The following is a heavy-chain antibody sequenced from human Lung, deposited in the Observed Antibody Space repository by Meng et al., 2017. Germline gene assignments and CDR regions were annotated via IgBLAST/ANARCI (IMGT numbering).Heavy chain of an antibody. CDR2: INHSGST. Sequence: QVPVEQGGAGLWKPAATLSLAWVVSGGSFSDYYWSWIRQPPGKGLEWIGEINHSGSTNYNPSLESRATISVDTSQNNLSLKLSSVTAADSAVYYCARGPTTMAHDFDYWGQGTLVTVSS. V-gene: IGHV4-34*01. CDR3: ARGPTTMAHDFDY. D-gene: IGHD4-11*01. J-gene: IGHJ4*02. CDR1: GGSFSDYY.